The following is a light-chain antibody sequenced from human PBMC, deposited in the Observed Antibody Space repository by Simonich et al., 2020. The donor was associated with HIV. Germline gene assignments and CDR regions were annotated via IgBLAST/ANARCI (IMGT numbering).Light chain of an antibody. CDR3: QQSYRTPRT. Sequence: DIQMTQAPSSLSATVGNRVTITYRASQGISNSLAWYQQKPGKAPKLLIYAAASLQRGVPSRFSGSGSGTDFTLTISSLQAEDFATYYCQQSYRTPRTFGQGTKLEIK. CDR2: AAA. J-gene: IGKJ2*01. V-gene: IGKV1-39*01. CDR1: QGISNS.